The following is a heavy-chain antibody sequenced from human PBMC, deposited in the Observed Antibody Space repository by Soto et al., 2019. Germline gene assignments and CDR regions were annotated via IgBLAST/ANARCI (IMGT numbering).Heavy chain of an antibody. Sequence: QVQVVQSGPEVKKPGASVMVSCKASGYTFTSYGISWVRQAPGQGLEWMGWISGDNGQTTYGQKFRGRVTITTDTSTSTAYMELRSLRSHDTGVYYGARARRKHLRVEGLSAIDVWGQGTTVTVSS. CDR2: ISGDNGQT. D-gene: IGHD2-15*01. V-gene: IGHV1-18*01. J-gene: IGHJ6*02. CDR1: GYTFTSYG. CDR3: ARARRKHLRVEGLSAIDV.